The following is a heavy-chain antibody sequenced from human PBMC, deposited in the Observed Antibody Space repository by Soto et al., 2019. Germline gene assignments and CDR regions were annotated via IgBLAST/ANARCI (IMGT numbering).Heavy chain of an antibody. CDR1: GGTFSSYA. Sequence: ASVKVSCKASGGTFSSYAISWVRQAPGQGLEWMGGIIPIFGTANYAQKFQGRVTITADTSKNQFSLQLNSVTPEDTAVYYCARGGIAVAGTAYYYGMDVWGQGTTVTVSS. CDR2: IIPIFGTA. D-gene: IGHD6-19*01. J-gene: IGHJ6*02. CDR3: ARGGIAVAGTAYYYGMDV. V-gene: IGHV1-69*06.